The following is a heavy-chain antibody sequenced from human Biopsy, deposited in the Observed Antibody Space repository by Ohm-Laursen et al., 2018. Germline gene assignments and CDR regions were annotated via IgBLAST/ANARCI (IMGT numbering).Heavy chain of an antibody. CDR1: GDSINNYY. CDR2: IYTSGSP. CDR3: ARGTGRYYVYGAFDI. D-gene: IGHD1-26*01. J-gene: IGHJ3*02. Sequence: SQTLSLTCTVSGDSINNYYWSWIRQPAGKGLEWIGRIYTSGSPNYNLSLESRVTMSVDTSKNQFSLNLRSVIAADTAVYYCARGTGRYYVYGAFDIWGQGTVVTVSS. V-gene: IGHV4-4*07.